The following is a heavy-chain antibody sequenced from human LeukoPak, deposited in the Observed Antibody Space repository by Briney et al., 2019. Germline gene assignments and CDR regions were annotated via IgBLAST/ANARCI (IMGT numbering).Heavy chain of an antibody. J-gene: IGHJ4*02. V-gene: IGHV3-74*01. CDR3: ARGYSYGKYYFDY. CDR2: INSDGSST. D-gene: IGHD5-18*01. Sequence: PGGSLRLSCAASGFTFSSYWMHWVRQAPGKGLVWVSRINSDGSSTSYADSVKGRFTISRDNAKNTLYLQMNSLRTEDTAVYYCARGYSYGKYYFDYWGQGTLVTVSS. CDR1: GFTFSSYW.